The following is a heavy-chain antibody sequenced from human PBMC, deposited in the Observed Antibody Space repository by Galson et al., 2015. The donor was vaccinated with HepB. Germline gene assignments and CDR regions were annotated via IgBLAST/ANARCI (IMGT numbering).Heavy chain of an antibody. CDR2: ISSSSSYI. CDR3: ARTYEDPIFDY. CDR1: GFTFSTYS. Sequence: SLRLSCAASGFTFSTYSINWVRQAPGKGLEWVSSISSSSSYIYHADSVKGRFTISRDNAKNSLYLQMNSLRAEDTAVYYCARTYEDPIFDYWGQGTLVTVSS. V-gene: IGHV3-21*01. D-gene: IGHD5-12*01. J-gene: IGHJ4*02.